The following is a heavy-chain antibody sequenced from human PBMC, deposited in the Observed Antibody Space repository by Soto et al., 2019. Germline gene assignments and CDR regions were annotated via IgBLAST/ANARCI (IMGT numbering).Heavy chain of an antibody. CDR3: ARYCSSTSCYGPDAFDI. CDR2: ISSSSSTI. Sequence: GGSLRLSCAASGFTFSSYSMNWVRQAPGKGLEWVSYISSSSSTIYYADSVKGRFTISRDNAKNSLYLQMNSLRAEDTAVYYCARYCSSTSCYGPDAFDIWGQGTMVTVSS. CDR1: GFTFSSYS. V-gene: IGHV3-48*01. D-gene: IGHD2-2*01. J-gene: IGHJ3*02.